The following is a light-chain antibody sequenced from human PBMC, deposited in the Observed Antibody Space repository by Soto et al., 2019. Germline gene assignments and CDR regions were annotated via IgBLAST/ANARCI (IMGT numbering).Light chain of an antibody. J-gene: IGLJ1*01. CDR3: SSFAVSHIV. CDR2: EVN. Sequence: QSVLTQPPSASGSPGQSVTISCTGTSSDIGGYDFVSWYQQHPDKAPKLIIYEVNKRPSGVPDRFPGSRSGNTASLTVSGLQAEDEADYYCSSFAVSHIVFGTGTKVTVL. V-gene: IGLV2-8*01. CDR1: SSDIGGYDF.